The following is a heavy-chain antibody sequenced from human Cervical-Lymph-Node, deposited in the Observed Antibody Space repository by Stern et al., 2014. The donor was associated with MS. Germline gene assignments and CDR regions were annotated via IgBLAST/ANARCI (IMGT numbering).Heavy chain of an antibody. J-gene: IGHJ4*02. CDR3: ASEKCTSASCFLS. D-gene: IGHD2-8*02. V-gene: IGHV3-11*01. CDR2: ISSGGSTV. CDR1: GFTFGADF. Sequence: QVQLVQSGGGLVKPGGSLRLSCAASGFTFGADFMTWIRQAPGKGLEWVSYISSGGSTVHYADSVKGRFTISRDNANNSLYLQMNSLRAEDTAVYYCASEKCTSASCFLSWGQGALVTVSS.